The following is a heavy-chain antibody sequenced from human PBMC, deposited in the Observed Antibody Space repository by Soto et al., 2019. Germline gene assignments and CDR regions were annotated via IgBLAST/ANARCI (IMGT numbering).Heavy chain of an antibody. Sequence: SETLSLTCAVYGGSFSGYYWSWIRQPPGKGLEWIGEINHSGSTNYNPSLKSRVTISVDTSKNQFSLKLSSVTAADTAVYYCARERHATVTYDYWGQGTLVTVSS. CDR2: INHSGST. J-gene: IGHJ4*02. CDR1: GGSFSGYY. CDR3: ARERHATVTYDY. D-gene: IGHD4-17*01. V-gene: IGHV4-34*01.